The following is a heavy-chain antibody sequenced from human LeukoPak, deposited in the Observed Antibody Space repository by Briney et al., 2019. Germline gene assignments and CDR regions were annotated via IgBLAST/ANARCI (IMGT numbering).Heavy chain of an antibody. D-gene: IGHD3-9*01. J-gene: IGHJ4*02. CDR2: ISGSDGST. CDR3: AKENYDILTGYPIDY. V-gene: IGHV3-23*01. Sequence: PGGSLRLSCAASGFTFSSYALSWVRQAPGKGLEWVSAISGSDGSTDYADSVKGRFTISRDNSKNTLYLQMNSLRAEDTAVYYCAKENYDILTGYPIDYWGQGTLVTVSS. CDR1: GFTFSSYA.